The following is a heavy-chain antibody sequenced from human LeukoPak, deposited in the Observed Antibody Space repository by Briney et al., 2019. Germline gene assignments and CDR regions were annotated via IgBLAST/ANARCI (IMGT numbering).Heavy chain of an antibody. J-gene: IGHJ6*03. CDR1: GGSISSYD. CDR3: ARDRFLEWYAVWDYYYYMDV. Sequence: SETLSLTCTVSGGSISSYDWTWIRQTPGKGLEWIGYISDSGSTNYNPSLESRVSFSLDTSKNHFSLKLSSVTAADTAVYYCARDRFLEWYAVWDYYYYMDVWGKGTTVTVSS. D-gene: IGHD3-3*01. V-gene: IGHV4-59*12. CDR2: ISDSGST.